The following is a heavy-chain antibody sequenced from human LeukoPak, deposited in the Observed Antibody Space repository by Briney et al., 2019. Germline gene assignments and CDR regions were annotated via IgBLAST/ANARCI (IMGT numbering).Heavy chain of an antibody. V-gene: IGHV4-34*01. CDR3: ARGRVQYYFGSGSQGWFDP. CDR1: GGSFSGYY. Sequence: PSETLSLTCAAYGGSFSGYYWNWIRQSPGMGLEWIEEINHSGSTNYNPSLKSRVTISVDTPRNQFSLRLTSVTAADTAVYYCARGRVQYYFGSGSQGWFDPWGQGTLVTVSS. CDR2: INHSGST. J-gene: IGHJ5*02. D-gene: IGHD3-10*01.